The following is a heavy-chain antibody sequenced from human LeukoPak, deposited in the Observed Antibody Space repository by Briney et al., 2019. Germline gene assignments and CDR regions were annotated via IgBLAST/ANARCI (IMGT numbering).Heavy chain of an antibody. CDR1: GFTFSSYW. Sequence: PGGSLRLSCAASGFTFSSYWMSWVRQAPGKGLEWVANIKEDGSEKYYVDSVRGRFTISRDNAKNSLYLYMNSLRAEDTAVYYCARGNYDFWTRGRWFDPWGQGTLVTVSS. D-gene: IGHD3-3*01. CDR2: IKEDGSEK. J-gene: IGHJ5*02. V-gene: IGHV3-7*01. CDR3: ARGNYDFWTRGRWFDP.